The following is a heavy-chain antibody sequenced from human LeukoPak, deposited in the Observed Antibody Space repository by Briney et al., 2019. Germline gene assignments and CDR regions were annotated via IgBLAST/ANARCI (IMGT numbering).Heavy chain of an antibody. CDR2: IYHSGST. J-gene: IGHJ5*02. V-gene: IGHV4-38-2*01. Sequence: SETLSLTCAVSGYSISSGCYWGWIRQPPGKGLEWIGSIYHSGSTYYNPSLKSRVTISVDTSKNQFSLKLSSVTAADTAVYYCARQYVLLWFGELSNNWFDPWGQGTLVTVSS. CDR1: GYSISSGCY. D-gene: IGHD3-10*01. CDR3: ARQYVLLWFGELSNNWFDP.